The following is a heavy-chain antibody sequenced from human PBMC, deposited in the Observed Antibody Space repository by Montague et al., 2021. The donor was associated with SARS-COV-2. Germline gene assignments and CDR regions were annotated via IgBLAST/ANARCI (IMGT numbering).Heavy chain of an antibody. D-gene: IGHD3-22*01. Sequence: SLRLSCAASGFTLRSYGMSWVRQAPGKGLEWVSGITGSGGSTYYADSVKGRFTISRDNSKNTLYLQMNSLRAEDTAVYYCAKGYYYDTSGYLHPFDYWGQGTLVTVSS. CDR1: GFTLRSYG. CDR3: AKGYYYDTSGYLHPFDY. J-gene: IGHJ4*02. CDR2: ITGSGGST. V-gene: IGHV3-23*01.